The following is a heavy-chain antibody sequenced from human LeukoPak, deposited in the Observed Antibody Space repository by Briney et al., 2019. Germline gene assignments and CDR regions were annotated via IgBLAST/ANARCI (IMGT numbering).Heavy chain of an antibody. CDR2: ITPSGGST. CDR3: ASFGYSGYDLGY. Sequence: ASVKVSCKASGYTFTSYYMHWVRQAPGQGLEWMGIITPSGGSTSYAQKFQGRVTMTRDTSTSTVYMELSSLRSEDTAVYYCASFGYSGYDLGYWGQGTLVTVSS. J-gene: IGHJ4*02. V-gene: IGHV1-46*01. D-gene: IGHD5-12*01. CDR1: GYTFTSYY.